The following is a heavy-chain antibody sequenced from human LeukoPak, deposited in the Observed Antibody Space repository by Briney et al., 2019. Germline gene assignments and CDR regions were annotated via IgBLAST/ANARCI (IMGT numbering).Heavy chain of an antibody. J-gene: IGHJ4*02. D-gene: IGHD3-10*01. Sequence: GGSLRLSCAASGFTFSDYYMSWIRQAPGKGLEWVSYISSSGSTIYYADSVKGRFTISRDNAKNSLFLQMNSLRADDTALYYCARRRVTVVRGVDITSYYFDHWGQGTLVTVSS. CDR2: ISSSGSTI. CDR3: ARRRVTVVRGVDITSYYFDH. V-gene: IGHV3-11*01. CDR1: GFTFSDYY.